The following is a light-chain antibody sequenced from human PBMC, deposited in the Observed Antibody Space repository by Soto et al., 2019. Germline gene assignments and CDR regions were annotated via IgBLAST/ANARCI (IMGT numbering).Light chain of an antibody. Sequence: QSVLTQPPSASGTPGQRVTISCSGSSSNIGSNPVNWYQQLPGTAPKVLIYGNDQRPSGVPDRFSGSKSGTSASLAISGLQSEDEADYYCAAWDDSLNGLVFAGGTKPTVL. J-gene: IGLJ2*01. CDR3: AAWDDSLNGLV. V-gene: IGLV1-44*01. CDR2: GND. CDR1: SSNIGSNP.